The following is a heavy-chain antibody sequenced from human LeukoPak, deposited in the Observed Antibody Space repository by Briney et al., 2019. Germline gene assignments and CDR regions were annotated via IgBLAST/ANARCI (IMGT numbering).Heavy chain of an antibody. CDR3: ARDWGMATQFGAFDI. CDR2: ISSSGSTI. Sequence: GGSLRLSCAASGFTFSDYYMSWIRQAPGKGLEWVSYISSSGSTIYYADSVKGRFTISRDNAKNSRYLQMNSLRAEDTAVYYCARDWGMATQFGAFDIWGQGTMVTVSS. J-gene: IGHJ3*02. D-gene: IGHD3-16*01. CDR1: GFTFSDYY. V-gene: IGHV3-11*01.